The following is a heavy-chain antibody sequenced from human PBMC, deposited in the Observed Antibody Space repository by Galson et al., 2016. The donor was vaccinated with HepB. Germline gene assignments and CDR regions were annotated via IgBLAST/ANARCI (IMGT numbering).Heavy chain of an antibody. J-gene: IGHJ6*02. CDR3: ARAWTAVTGIQHYYGIDD. Sequence: SVKVSCKASGYRFTNYGVHWVRQAPGQRLEWMGWINTGNGNTKYSQKFQGRVTIVRDTSATTVYMELTSLRSEDTAVYYCARAWTAVTGIQHYYGIDDWGQGTTVTVSS. V-gene: IGHV1-3*04. CDR1: GYRFTNYG. D-gene: IGHD6-19*01. CDR2: INTGNGNT.